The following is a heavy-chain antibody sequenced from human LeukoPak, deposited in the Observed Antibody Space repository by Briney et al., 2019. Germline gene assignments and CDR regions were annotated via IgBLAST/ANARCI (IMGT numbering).Heavy chain of an antibody. CDR2: INSDGSST. Sequence: PGGSLRLSCAASGLTLSSYWMHWVRQAPGKGLVWVSRINSDGSSTRYADSVKGRFTISRDNAKNTLYLQMNSLRAEDTALYYCAREEGGYFDYWGQGTLVTVSS. D-gene: IGHD3-16*01. CDR1: GLTLSSYW. J-gene: IGHJ4*02. CDR3: AREEGGYFDY. V-gene: IGHV3-74*01.